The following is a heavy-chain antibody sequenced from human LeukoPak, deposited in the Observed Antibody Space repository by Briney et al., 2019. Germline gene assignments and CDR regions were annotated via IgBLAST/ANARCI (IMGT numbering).Heavy chain of an antibody. Sequence: SDTLSLTCTVSGGSISSYYWSWIRQPPGKGLEWIAYTYYSGYTNYNPSLKSRASISVDTSKNLCSLRRSSVTAADTAVYYCARHAIYSGGYSYWFDPWGLGTLVTVSS. CDR3: ARHAIYSGGYSYWFDP. V-gene: IGHV4-59*08. D-gene: IGHD1-26*01. CDR1: GGSISSYY. CDR2: TYYSGYT. J-gene: IGHJ5*02.